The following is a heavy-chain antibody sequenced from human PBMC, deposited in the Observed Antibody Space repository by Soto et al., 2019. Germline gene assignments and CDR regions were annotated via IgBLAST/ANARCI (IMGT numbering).Heavy chain of an antibody. CDR3: AIFGVPQSRGVYYSYDRDV. CDR1: GGTFNVYA. CDR2: IIPTFGTS. V-gene: IGHV1-69*01. J-gene: IGHJ6*01. D-gene: IGHD3-3*01. Sequence: QVQLVQSGAEVKKPGSSVKVSCKVSGGTFNVYAISWVRQAPGQGLEWMGGIIPTFGTSNYAQKFQGRVTIAADESTSTVYMDLSSLKFEDTAVCYCAIFGVPQSRGVYYSYDRDVWGEGITVTVSS.